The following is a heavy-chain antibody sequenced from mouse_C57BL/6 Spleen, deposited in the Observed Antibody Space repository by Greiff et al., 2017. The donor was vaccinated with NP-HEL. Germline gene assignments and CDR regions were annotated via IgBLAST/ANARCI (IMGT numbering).Heavy chain of an antibody. CDR1: GYTFTSYG. Sequence: VQLQQSGAELARPGASVKLSCKASGYTFTSYGISWVKQRTGQGLEWIGEIYPRSGNTYYNEKFKGKATLTADNSSSTAYMELRSLTSEDSAVYFCAREGGSSSYYFDYWGQGTTLTVSP. V-gene: IGHV1-81*01. J-gene: IGHJ2*01. CDR2: IYPRSGNT. CDR3: AREGGSSSYYFDY. D-gene: IGHD1-1*01.